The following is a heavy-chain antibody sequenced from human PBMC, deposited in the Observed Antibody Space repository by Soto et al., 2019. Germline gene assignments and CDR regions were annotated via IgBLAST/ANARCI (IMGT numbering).Heavy chain of an antibody. CDR2: IYYSGST. Sequence: PSETLSLTCTVSGGSISSGDYYWSWIRQPPGKGLEWIGYIYYSGSTYYNPSLKSRVTISVDTSKSQFSLKLSSVTAADTTVYYCFRAYCGGDCYHSKKYYFDYWGQGTLVTVSS. V-gene: IGHV4-30-4*01. D-gene: IGHD2-21*02. J-gene: IGHJ4*02. CDR1: GGSISSGDYY. CDR3: FRAYCGGDCYHSKKYYFDY.